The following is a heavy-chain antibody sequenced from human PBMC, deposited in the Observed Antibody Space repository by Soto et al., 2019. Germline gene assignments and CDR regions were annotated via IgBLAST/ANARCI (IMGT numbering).Heavy chain of an antibody. V-gene: IGHV3-74*01. Sequence: GGSLRLSCAASGFTFSSYWIQWVRQAPGMGLVWVSRSNSDGSSTSYADSVKGRFTISRDNAKNTLYLQMNSLRAEDTAVYYCARAIGYYGMDVWGQGTTVTVSS. J-gene: IGHJ6*02. CDR1: GFTFSSYW. CDR2: SNSDGSST. D-gene: IGHD3-22*01. CDR3: ARAIGYYGMDV.